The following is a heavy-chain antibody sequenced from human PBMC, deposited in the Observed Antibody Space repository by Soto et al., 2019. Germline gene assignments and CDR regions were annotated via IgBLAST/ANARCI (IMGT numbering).Heavy chain of an antibody. V-gene: IGHV1-18*01. CDR1: GYTFSTYG. CDR3: AGMGAVPYYDYGMDV. D-gene: IGHD3-16*01. J-gene: IGHJ6*02. Sequence: QVQLVQSGAEVKKPGASVKVSCKASGYTFSTYGISWVRQAPGQGLEWMGWINGYNGNTNYAPKLQGRITMTTDTSTTTAYMELRSLRSDDTAVYYCAGMGAVPYYDYGMDVWGQGTTVTVSS. CDR2: INGYNGNT.